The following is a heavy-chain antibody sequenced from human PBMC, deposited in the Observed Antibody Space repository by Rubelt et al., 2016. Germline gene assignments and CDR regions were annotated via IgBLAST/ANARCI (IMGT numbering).Heavy chain of an antibody. D-gene: IGHD1-1*01. V-gene: IGHV3-74*02. Sequence: EVQLVESGGGLVQPGGSLRLSCAASGFSFNTYSMNWVRQVPGTGLVWVSRINGDETSTHYADSVKGRFTISRDNAKNRRYLQMNGLRVEDTALYYCARRLATTGVFDMWGQGTMVTVSS. J-gene: IGHJ3*02. CDR1: GFSFNTYS. CDR2: INGDETST. CDR3: ARRLATTGVFDM.